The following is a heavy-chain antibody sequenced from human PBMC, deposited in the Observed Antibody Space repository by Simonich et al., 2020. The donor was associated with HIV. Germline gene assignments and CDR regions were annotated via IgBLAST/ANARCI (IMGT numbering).Heavy chain of an antibody. CDR3: ARDGRKGSSTSCSDY. D-gene: IGHD2-2*01. V-gene: IGHV3-21*01. CDR1: GFTFSSYS. CDR2: ISSSSSYI. Sequence: EVQLVESGGGLVKPGGSLRLSCAASGFTFSSYSMNWVRQAPGKGLEWVSSISSSSSYIYYADSGKGRFTITRDNANNSLYLQMNSLRAEDTAVYYCARDGRKGSSTSCSDYWGQGTLVTVSS. J-gene: IGHJ4*02.